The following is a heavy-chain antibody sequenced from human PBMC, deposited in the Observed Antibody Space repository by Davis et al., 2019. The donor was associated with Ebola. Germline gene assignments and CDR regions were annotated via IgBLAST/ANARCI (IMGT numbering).Heavy chain of an antibody. D-gene: IGHD6-6*01. CDR3: AKESIAPNWFDP. J-gene: IGHJ5*02. Sequence: GESLKISCAASGFTFISYAMSWVRQAPGEGLEWVSAISGSGGSTYYADSVKGRFTISRDNSKNTLYLQMNSLRAEDTAVYYCAKESIAPNWFDPWGQGTLVTVSS. V-gene: IGHV3-23*01. CDR2: ISGSGGST. CDR1: GFTFISYA.